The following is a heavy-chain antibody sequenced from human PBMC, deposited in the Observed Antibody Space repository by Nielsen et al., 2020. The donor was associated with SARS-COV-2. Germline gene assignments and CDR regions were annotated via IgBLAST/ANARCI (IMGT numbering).Heavy chain of an antibody. V-gene: IGHV3-33*01. D-gene: IGHD3-22*01. CDR3: AREYDSSGSDAFDI. CDR1: GFTFSSYG. CDR2: IWYDGSDK. J-gene: IGHJ3*02. Sequence: GESQKISCAASGFTFSSYGMHWVRQAPGKGLEWVAVIWYDGSDKYYADSVKGRFTISRDNSKNTLYLQMNSLRAEDTAVYYCAREYDSSGSDAFDIWGQGTMVTVSS.